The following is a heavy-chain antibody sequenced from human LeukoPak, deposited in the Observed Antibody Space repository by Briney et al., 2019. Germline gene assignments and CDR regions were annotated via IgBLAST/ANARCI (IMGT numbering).Heavy chain of an antibody. V-gene: IGHV3-9*01. CDR2: ISWNSGSI. CDR1: GFTFDDYA. CDR3: AKDPTGSSGYYHWLWYFDL. D-gene: IGHD3-22*01. Sequence: GGYLRLSCAASGFTFDDYAMRWVRQAPGKGLEWVSGISWNSGSIGYADSVKGRFTISRDNAKNSLYLQMNSLRAEDTALYYCAKDPTGSSGYYHWLWYFDLWGRGTLVTVSS. J-gene: IGHJ2*01.